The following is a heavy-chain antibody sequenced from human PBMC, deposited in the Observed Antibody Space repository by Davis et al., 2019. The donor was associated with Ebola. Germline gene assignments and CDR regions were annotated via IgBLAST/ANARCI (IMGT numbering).Heavy chain of an antibody. CDR3: ARGRGNWSGWFDP. J-gene: IGHJ5*02. Sequence: MPSETLSLTCTVSGGSIGGYYWSWIRQPPGKGLEWIGEINHSGSTNYNPSLKSRVTISVDTSKNQFSLKLSSVTAADTAVYYCARGRGNWSGWFDPWGQGTLVTVSS. D-gene: IGHD1-1*01. CDR2: INHSGST. V-gene: IGHV4-34*01. CDR1: GGSIGGYY.